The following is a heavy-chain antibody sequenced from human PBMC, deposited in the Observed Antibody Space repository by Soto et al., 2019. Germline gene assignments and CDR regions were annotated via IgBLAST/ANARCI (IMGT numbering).Heavy chain of an antibody. CDR3: ARGIVVVAATHAFDI. CDR1: GFTVSSNY. J-gene: IGHJ3*02. V-gene: IGHV3-53*04. Sequence: EVQLVESGGGLVQPGGSLRLSCAASGFTVSSNYMSWVRQAPGKGLEWGSVIYSGGSTYYADSVKGRFTISRHNSKNTLYLQMNSLRAEDTAVYYCARGIVVVAATHAFDIWGQGTMVTVSS. D-gene: IGHD2-15*01. CDR2: IYSGGST.